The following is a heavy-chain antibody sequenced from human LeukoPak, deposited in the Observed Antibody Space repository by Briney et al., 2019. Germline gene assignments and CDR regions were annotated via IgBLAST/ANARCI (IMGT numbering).Heavy chain of an antibody. J-gene: IGHJ4*02. Sequence: GGSLRLSCAASGFIFDDYAMHWVRQAPGKGLEWVSCISWNSGSIGYADSVKGRFTISRDNAKNSLYLQMNSLRAEDTALYYCAKSRDFNWNDGPFGYWGQGTLVTVSS. V-gene: IGHV3-9*01. CDR1: GFIFDDYA. CDR3: AKSRDFNWNDGPFGY. CDR2: ISWNSGSI. D-gene: IGHD1-1*01.